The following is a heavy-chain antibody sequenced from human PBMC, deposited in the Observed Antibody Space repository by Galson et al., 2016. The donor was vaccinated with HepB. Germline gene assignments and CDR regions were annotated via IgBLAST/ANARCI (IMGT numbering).Heavy chain of an antibody. Sequence: SCKASGYTFSNYAVHWVRQAPGQTFEWRGWINAGNGNTKYSQKFQDRVTLTRDTSATTLYMQLSSLRSEDTAVYYCARAAYCSSSSCSDAFDVWGQGTMVTVSS. D-gene: IGHD2-2*01. CDR1: GYTFSNYA. V-gene: IGHV1-3*01. J-gene: IGHJ3*01. CDR3: ARAAYCSSSSCSDAFDV. CDR2: INAGNGNT.